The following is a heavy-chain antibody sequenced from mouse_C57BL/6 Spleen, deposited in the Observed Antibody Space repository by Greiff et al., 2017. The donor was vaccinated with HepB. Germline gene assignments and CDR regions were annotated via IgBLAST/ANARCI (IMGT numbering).Heavy chain of an antibody. J-gene: IGHJ4*01. V-gene: IGHV1-50*01. CDR1: GYTFTSYW. CDR2: IDPSDSYT. CDR3: ARKGRNYDYLYAMDY. Sequence: QVQLQQPGAELVKPGASVKLSCKASGYTFTSYWMQWVKQRPGQGLEWIGEIDPSDSYTNYNQKFKGKATLTVDTSSSTAYMQLSSLTSEDSAVYYCARKGRNYDYLYAMDYWGQGTSVTVSS. D-gene: IGHD2-4*01.